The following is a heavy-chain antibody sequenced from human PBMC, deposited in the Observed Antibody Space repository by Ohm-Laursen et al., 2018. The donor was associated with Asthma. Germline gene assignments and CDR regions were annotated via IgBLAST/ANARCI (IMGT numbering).Heavy chain of an antibody. CDR1: GFTFSSYG. Sequence: SLRLSCAASGFTFSSYGMHWVRQAPGKGLEWVAVISYDGSNKYYADSVKGRFTISRDNSKNTLYLQMNSLRAEDTAVYYCARSTVTRTPYYYYYGMDVWGQGTTVTVSS. J-gene: IGHJ6*02. CDR2: ISYDGSNK. CDR3: ARSTVTRTPYYYYYGMDV. V-gene: IGHV3-30*03. D-gene: IGHD4-17*01.